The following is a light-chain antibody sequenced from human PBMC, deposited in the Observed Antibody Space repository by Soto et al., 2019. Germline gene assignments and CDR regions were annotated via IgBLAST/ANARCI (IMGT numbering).Light chain of an antibody. CDR1: QSVSSAY. CDR2: DVS. CDR3: QQRSNWPRT. J-gene: IGKJ1*01. Sequence: EIFLTQSPDTLSLSPGERATLTCRASQSVSSAYLAWYQQKPGQAPRLLIYDVSNRATGIPARFSGSGSGTDFTLTISSLEPEDFAVYYCQQRSNWPRTFGQGTKVDIK. V-gene: IGKV3-11*01.